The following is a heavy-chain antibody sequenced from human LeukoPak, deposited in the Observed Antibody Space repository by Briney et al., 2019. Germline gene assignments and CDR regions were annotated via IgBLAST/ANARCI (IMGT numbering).Heavy chain of an antibody. Sequence: ASVKVSCKASGYTITSYYMHWVRQAPGQGLEWMGIINPSGGSTSYAQKFQGRVTMTRDMSTSTVYMELSSLRSEDTAVYYCARDSSSPGVFWDYWGQGTLVTVSS. J-gene: IGHJ4*02. CDR1: GYTITSYY. CDR3: ARDSSSPGVFWDY. V-gene: IGHV1-46*01. D-gene: IGHD6-6*01. CDR2: INPSGGST.